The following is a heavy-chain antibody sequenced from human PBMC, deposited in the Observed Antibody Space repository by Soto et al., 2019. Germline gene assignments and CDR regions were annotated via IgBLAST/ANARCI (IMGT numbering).Heavy chain of an antibody. J-gene: IGHJ4*02. V-gene: IGHV1-69*13. CDR1: GGTFSSYA. CDR2: IIPIFGTA. CDR3: ARGYCSGGSCYSVPDY. Sequence: GASVKVSCKASGGTFSSYAISWVRQAPGQGLEWMGGIIPIFGTANYAQKFQGRVTITADESTSTAYMELSSLRSEDTAVYYCARGYCSGGSCYSVPDYWGQGTLVTVSS. D-gene: IGHD2-15*01.